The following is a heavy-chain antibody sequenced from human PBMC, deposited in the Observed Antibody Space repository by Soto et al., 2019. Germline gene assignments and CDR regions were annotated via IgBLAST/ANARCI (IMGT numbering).Heavy chain of an antibody. J-gene: IGHJ4*02. CDR1: GVPFSNYA. CDR3: AKQRADYGSGADTFYFDS. CDR2: LSGSGGTT. V-gene: IGHV3-23*01. D-gene: IGHD3-10*01. Sequence: EVQRLESGGGLVKPGGSLRLSCTVSGVPFSNYAMNWVRQAPGTGLEWVSSLSGSGGTTYYADSVKGRFIISRDNSKNTLYLLMNSLRAEYTALYYCAKQRADYGSGADTFYFDSWGQGALVTVSS.